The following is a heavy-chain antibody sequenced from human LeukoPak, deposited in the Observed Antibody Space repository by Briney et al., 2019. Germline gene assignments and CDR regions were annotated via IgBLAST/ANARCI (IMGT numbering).Heavy chain of an antibody. CDR1: GFTFSSYA. V-gene: IGHV3-23*01. CDR3: AKDVYYYDSSGYPPHFDY. Sequence: PGGSLRLSCAASGFTFSSYAMSWVRQAPGKGLEWVSAISGSGGSTYYADSVKGRFTISRDNSKNTLYLQMNSLRAEDTAVYYCAKDVYYYDSSGYPPHFDYWGQGTLVTVSS. J-gene: IGHJ4*02. CDR2: ISGSGGST. D-gene: IGHD3-22*01.